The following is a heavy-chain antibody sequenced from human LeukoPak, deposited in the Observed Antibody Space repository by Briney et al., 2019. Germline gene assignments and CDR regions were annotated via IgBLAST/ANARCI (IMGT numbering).Heavy chain of an antibody. CDR2: IYYSGST. J-gene: IGHJ4*02. CDR3: ARVKSDWNDGVDY. D-gene: IGHD1-1*01. V-gene: IGHV4-59*08. Sequence: SETLSLTCTVSGGSISSYYWSWIRQPPGKGLEWIGYIYYSGSTNYNPSLKSRVTISVDTSKNQFSLKLSSVTAADTAMYYCARVKSDWNDGVDYWGQGTLVTVSS. CDR1: GGSISSYY.